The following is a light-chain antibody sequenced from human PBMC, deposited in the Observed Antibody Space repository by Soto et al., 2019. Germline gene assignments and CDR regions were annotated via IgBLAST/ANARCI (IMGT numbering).Light chain of an antibody. Sequence: DIQMTQSPSSLSASVGDRVTITCQASQDISNSINWYQQKPGKAPRLLIFDASSVEAGVPSRFSGGGSGTYFTFTINSLQPEDVGAYFYQHYADLPLTFGGGTKVAIK. CDR1: QDISNS. J-gene: IGKJ4*01. CDR2: DAS. V-gene: IGKV1-33*01. CDR3: QHYADLPLT.